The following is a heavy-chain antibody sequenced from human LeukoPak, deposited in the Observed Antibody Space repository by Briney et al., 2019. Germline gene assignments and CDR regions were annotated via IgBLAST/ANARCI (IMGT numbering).Heavy chain of an antibody. D-gene: IGHD3-3*01. CDR3: ARGYYDFWSGYYSVAVYFDY. Sequence: SVKVSCKASGGTVSSYAISWVRQAPGQGLEWMGGIIPIFGTANYAQKFQGRVTITADESTSTAYMELSSLRSEDTAVYYCARGYYDFWSGYYSVAVYFDYWGQGTLVTVSS. CDR2: IIPIFGTA. J-gene: IGHJ4*02. CDR1: GGTVSSYA. V-gene: IGHV1-69*13.